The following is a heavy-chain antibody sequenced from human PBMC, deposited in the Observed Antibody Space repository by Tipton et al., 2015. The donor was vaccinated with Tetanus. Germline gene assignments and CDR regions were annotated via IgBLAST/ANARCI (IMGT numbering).Heavy chain of an antibody. CDR1: GGSISSSSYY. CDR2: IYYSGST. Sequence: TLSLTCTVSGGSISSSSYYWGWIRQPPGKGLEWIGSIYYSGSTYYNPSLKSRVTISVDTSKNQFSLKLSSVTAADTAVYYCARDLGITIFGVVSPFFGMDVWGQGTTVTVSS. J-gene: IGHJ6*02. D-gene: IGHD3-3*01. V-gene: IGHV4-39*07. CDR3: ARDLGITIFGVVSPFFGMDV.